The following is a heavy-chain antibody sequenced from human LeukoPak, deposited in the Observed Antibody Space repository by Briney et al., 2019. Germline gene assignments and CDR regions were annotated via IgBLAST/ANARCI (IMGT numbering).Heavy chain of an antibody. CDR1: GFTVSSNY. V-gene: IGHV3-53*01. D-gene: IGHD5-24*01. J-gene: IGHJ3*02. Sequence: GGSLRLSCAASGFTVSSNYMSWVRQAPGKGLEWVSVIYSGDNTYYADSVKGRFTISRDNSKNTLYLQMNSLRAEDTAVYYCARGRGDGYSDAFDIWGQGTMVTVSS. CDR2: IYSGDNT. CDR3: ARGRGDGYSDAFDI.